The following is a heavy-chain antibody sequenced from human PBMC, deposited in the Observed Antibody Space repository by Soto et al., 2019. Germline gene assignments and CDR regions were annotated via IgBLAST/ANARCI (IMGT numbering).Heavy chain of an antibody. CDR2: ISYDGSNK. Sequence: GGSLRLSCAASGFTFSSYGMHWVRQAPGKGLEWVAVISYDGSNKYYADSVKGRFTISRDNSKNTLYLKMNSLRAEDTAVYYCATSGLSSSIDSWGQGTLVTVSS. CDR3: ATSGLSSSIDS. V-gene: IGHV3-30*03. D-gene: IGHD6-6*01. CDR1: GFTFSSYG. J-gene: IGHJ4*02.